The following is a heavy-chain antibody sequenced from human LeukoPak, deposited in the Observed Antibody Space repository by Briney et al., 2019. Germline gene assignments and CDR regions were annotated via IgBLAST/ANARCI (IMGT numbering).Heavy chain of an antibody. V-gene: IGHV4-38-2*02. D-gene: IGHD3-10*01. CDR1: DYYISSGQY. CDR3: ARFGPYTSGNLKYNWFDP. CDR2: IYHSGST. J-gene: IGHJ5*02. Sequence: SETLSLTCSVSDYYISSGQYWGWIRQPPGKGLEWIGSIYHSGSTYYNPSLKSRLTMSVDTSKNQFSLNLNSVTAADTAMYYCARFGPYTSGNLKYNWFDPWGQGTLVTVSS.